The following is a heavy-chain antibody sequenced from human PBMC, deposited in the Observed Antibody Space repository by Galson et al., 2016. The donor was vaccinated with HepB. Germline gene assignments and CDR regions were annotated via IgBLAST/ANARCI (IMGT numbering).Heavy chain of an antibody. J-gene: IGHJ4*02. Sequence: SLRLSCAASGLTINNAWMSWVRQAPGKGLEWVGRIKTTAEGGTTDYATPVKGRFTISRDDSQNTVYLQMNSLQMDDAAVYYCGLSVGSHYGYWGQGTLVTVSS. CDR3: GLSVGSHYGY. D-gene: IGHD1-26*01. CDR2: IKTTAEGGTT. V-gene: IGHV3-15*01. CDR1: GLTINNAW.